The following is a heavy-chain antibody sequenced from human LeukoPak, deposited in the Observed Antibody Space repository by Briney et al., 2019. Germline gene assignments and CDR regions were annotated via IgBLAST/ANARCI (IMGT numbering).Heavy chain of an antibody. Sequence: PSETLSLTCTVSGGSMSSYYWSWIRQPAGKGLEWIGRIYTDGRTNYISSLKSRVTISVDTSQNQFSLKLSSVTAADTVVYYCARGGNYNPTHSYFYQYMDVWGKGTTVTVSS. J-gene: IGHJ6*03. CDR2: IYTDGRT. V-gene: IGHV4-4*07. D-gene: IGHD1-26*01. CDR3: ARGGNYNPTHSYFYQYMDV. CDR1: GGSMSSYY.